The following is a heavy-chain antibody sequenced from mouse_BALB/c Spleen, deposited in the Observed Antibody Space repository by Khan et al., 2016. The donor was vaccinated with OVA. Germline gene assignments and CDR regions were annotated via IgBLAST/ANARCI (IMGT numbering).Heavy chain of an antibody. CDR2: INTYTGEP. J-gene: IGHJ4*01. CDR1: GYTFTNDG. V-gene: IGHV9-3-1*01. CDR3: ARPPYFSYVLVY. D-gene: IGHD2-10*01. Sequence: QIQLVQSGPELKKPGETVKISCKASGYTFTNDGMNWVKQAPGKGLKWMGWINTYTGEPTYADDFKGRFAFSLETSASTAYLQINNLKNEDTATXFGARPPYFSYVLVYWGQGTSVTVSS.